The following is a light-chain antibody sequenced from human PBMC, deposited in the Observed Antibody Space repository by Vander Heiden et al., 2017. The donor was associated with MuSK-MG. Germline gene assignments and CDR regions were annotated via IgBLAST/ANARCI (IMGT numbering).Light chain of an antibody. J-gene: IGKJ1*01. Sequence: EIQTTPSPSSLSASVGDRVTITCRASQSISSYLNWYQQKPGKAPKLLIYAASRLQSGVPSRFSGSGSGTDFTLTISRLQPEDFATYYCQHRDSTPRTFGQGTKVEIK. CDR1: QSISSY. CDR2: AAS. CDR3: QHRDSTPRT. V-gene: IGKV1-39*01.